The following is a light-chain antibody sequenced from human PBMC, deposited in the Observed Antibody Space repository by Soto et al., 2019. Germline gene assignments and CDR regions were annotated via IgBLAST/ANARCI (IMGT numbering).Light chain of an antibody. CDR3: QQRSIWPLT. V-gene: IGKV4-1*01. CDR1: RSVLYKSNNKNH. J-gene: IGKJ5*01. Sequence: DIVMTQSPDSLAVSLGERATMNCKCSRSVLYKSNNKNHLAWYQQKPGQPPQLIIYWASTRESGVPERFSGSGSGTDFTLTISSLEAEDFAVYYCQQRSIWPLTFGQGTRLEIK. CDR2: WAS.